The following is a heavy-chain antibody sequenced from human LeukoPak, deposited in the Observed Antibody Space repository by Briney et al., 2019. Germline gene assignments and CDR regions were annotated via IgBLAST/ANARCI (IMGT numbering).Heavy chain of an antibody. CDR2: IYYSGTT. CDR3: ARRDQAIDY. CDR1: DGSVGSVGYY. J-gene: IGHJ4*02. Sequence: SETLSLTCTVSDGSVGSVGYYWGWIRQPPGKGLEWIGSIYYSGTTYYNPSLASRVTIFVDTSKNQFSLRLSSVTAADTAVYYCARRDQAIDYWGQGTLVTVSS. V-gene: IGHV4-39*01. D-gene: IGHD5-24*01.